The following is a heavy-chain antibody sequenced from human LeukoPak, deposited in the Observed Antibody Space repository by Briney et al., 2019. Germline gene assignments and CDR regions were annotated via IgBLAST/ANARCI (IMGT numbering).Heavy chain of an antibody. CDR2: INHSGST. D-gene: IGHD5-12*01. V-gene: IGHV4-34*01. CDR3: AREVVIVAGWIDY. Sequence: PSETLSLTCAVYGGSFSGYYWSWIRQPPGKGLEWIGEINHSGSTNYNPSLKSRVTISVDTSKNQFSLKLSSVTAVDTAVYYCAREVVIVAGWIDYWGQGTLVTVSS. CDR1: GGSFSGYY. J-gene: IGHJ4*02.